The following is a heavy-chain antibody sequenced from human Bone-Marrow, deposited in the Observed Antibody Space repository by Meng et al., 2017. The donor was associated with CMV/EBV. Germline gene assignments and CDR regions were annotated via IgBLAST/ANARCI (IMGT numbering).Heavy chain of an antibody. Sequence: GSLRLSCAVYGGSFSGYYWSWIRQPPGKGLEWIGEINHSGSTNYNPSLKSRVTISVDTSKNQFSLKLSSVTAADTAVYYCARGQRYHPYYYYGMDVWGPGHTVNGAS. CDR2: INHSGST. CDR3: ARGQRYHPYYYYGMDV. J-gene: IGHJ6*02. CDR1: GGSFSGYY. D-gene: IGHD2-2*01. V-gene: IGHV4-34*01.